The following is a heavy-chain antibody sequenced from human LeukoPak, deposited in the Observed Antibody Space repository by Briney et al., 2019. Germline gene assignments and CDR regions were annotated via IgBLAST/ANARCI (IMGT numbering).Heavy chain of an antibody. CDR2: IRYDGSNK. CDR1: GFTFSTYG. V-gene: IGHV3-30*02. D-gene: IGHD6-19*01. Sequence: GGSLRLSCAASGFTFSTYGMHWVRQAPGKGLEWVAFIRYDGSNKYYADSVKGRFTISRYNSKNTLYLQMNSLRAEDTAVYYCAKNPLLAGTIYFDYWGQGTLVTVSS. J-gene: IGHJ4*02. CDR3: AKNPLLAGTIYFDY.